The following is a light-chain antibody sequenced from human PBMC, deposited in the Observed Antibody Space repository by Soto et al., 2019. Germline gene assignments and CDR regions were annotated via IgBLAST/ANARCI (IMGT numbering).Light chain of an antibody. CDR3: AAWDDSLNGVV. V-gene: IGLV1-44*01. CDR2: SNN. J-gene: IGLJ2*01. Sequence: QSVVTQPPSASGTPGQRVTISCSGSSSNIGSNTVNWYQQLPGTAPKLLIYSNNQRPSGVPDRFSGSKSGTSASLAISGLQSADEADYYCAAWDDSLNGVVFGGRTKLTVL. CDR1: SSNIGSNT.